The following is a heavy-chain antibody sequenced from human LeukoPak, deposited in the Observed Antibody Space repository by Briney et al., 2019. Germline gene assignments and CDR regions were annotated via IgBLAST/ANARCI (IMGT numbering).Heavy chain of an antibody. CDR1: GYTFTTYP. Sequence: ASVKVSCKASGYTFTTYPVNWVRQAPGQGLEWMGWINTNTGNPTYAQGFTGRFVFSLDTSVNTAYLQISTLKAEDTAVYYCARVSIDNDFWSGYETKFDYWGQGTLVTVSS. CDR2: INTNTGNP. V-gene: IGHV7-4-1*02. CDR3: ARVSIDNDFWSGYETKFDY. D-gene: IGHD3-3*01. J-gene: IGHJ4*02.